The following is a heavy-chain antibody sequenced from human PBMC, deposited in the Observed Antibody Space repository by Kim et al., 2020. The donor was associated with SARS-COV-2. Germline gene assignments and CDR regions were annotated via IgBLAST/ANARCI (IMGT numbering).Heavy chain of an antibody. Sequence: ASVKVSCKTSGYTFSSYVMNWVRQAPGQGLEWMGWINTNTGNPTYAQGFTGRFVFSLDSSVSTAYLQISSLKAEDTAVYYCARSLLTHWRVDLSLDYWGQGTLVTVSS. D-gene: IGHD1-1*01. V-gene: IGHV7-4-1*02. J-gene: IGHJ4*02. CDR2: INTNTGNP. CDR3: ARSLLTHWRVDLSLDY. CDR1: GYTFSSYV.